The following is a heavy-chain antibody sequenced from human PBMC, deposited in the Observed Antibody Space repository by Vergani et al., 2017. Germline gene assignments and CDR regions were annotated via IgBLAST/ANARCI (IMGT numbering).Heavy chain of an antibody. CDR2: INPNSGGT. D-gene: IGHD4-23*01. V-gene: IGHV1-2*02. J-gene: IGHJ4*02. Sequence: QVQLVQSGAEVKKPGASVKVSCKASGYTFTGYYMHWVRQAPGQGLEWMGWINPNSGGTNYAQKFQGRVTMTRDTSISTAYMELSRLRSDGTAVYYCARDVGGTVATWYFDYWGQGTLVTVSS. CDR3: ARDVGGTVATWYFDY. CDR1: GYTFTGYY.